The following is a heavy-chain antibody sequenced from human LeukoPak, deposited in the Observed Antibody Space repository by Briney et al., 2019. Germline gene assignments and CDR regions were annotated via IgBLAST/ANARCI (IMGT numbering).Heavy chain of an antibody. D-gene: IGHD5-12*01. CDR2: ISSSSSYI. CDR3: ARDLQRGYSGYDSGDY. J-gene: IGHJ4*02. Sequence: GGSLRLSCAASGFTFSSYSMNWVRQAPGKGLEWVSSISSSSSYIYYADSVKGRFTISRDNAKNSLYLQMNSLRAEDTAVYYCARDLQRGYSGYDSGDYWGQGTLVTVSS. V-gene: IGHV3-21*01. CDR1: GFTFSSYS.